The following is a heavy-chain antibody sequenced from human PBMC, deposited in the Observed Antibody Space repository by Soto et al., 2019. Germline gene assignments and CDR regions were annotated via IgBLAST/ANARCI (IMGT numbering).Heavy chain of an antibody. Sequence: QVQLVQSGAEVKKPGSSVKVSCKASGGTFSSYAISWVRQAPGQGLEWMGGIIPIFGTANYAQKFQGRVTITGDKSTSTAYMELSSLRCEDTAVYYCATTVTQCRDGYNYSFDYWGQGTLVTGSS. CDR1: GGTFSSYA. V-gene: IGHV1-69*06. CDR3: ATTVTQCRDGYNYSFDY. D-gene: IGHD5-12*01. CDR2: IIPIFGTA. J-gene: IGHJ4*02.